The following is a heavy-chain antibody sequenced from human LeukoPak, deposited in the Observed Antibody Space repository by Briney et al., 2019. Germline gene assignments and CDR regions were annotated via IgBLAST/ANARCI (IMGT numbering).Heavy chain of an antibody. CDR1: GGSISNHY. Sequence: SETLSLTCTVSGGSISNHYWSWIRQPPGKGLEWIGYIYNSGSSNYNPSLKSRVTMSVDTSKNQFSLKLSSVTAADTAVYYCAREWGYYDSSGYYYSNVLYDYWGQGTLVTVSS. CDR3: AREWGYYDSSGYYYSNVLYDY. V-gene: IGHV4-59*11. D-gene: IGHD3-22*01. CDR2: IYNSGSS. J-gene: IGHJ4*02.